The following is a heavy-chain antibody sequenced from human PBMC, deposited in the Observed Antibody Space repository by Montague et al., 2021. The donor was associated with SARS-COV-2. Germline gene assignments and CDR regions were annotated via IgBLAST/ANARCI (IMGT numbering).Heavy chain of an antibody. J-gene: IGHJ6*02. V-gene: IGHV6-1*01. CDR2: TYYRSKWHN. CDR1: GDSVSSNSAA. CDR3: ARGSQVGSWPPTDSGMDV. D-gene: IGHD6-13*01. Sequence: CAISGDSVSSNSAAWKWIRQSPSRGLEWLGRTYYRSKWHNEYAESVKSRITINPDTSKNQISLQLNSVTPEDTAVYYCARGSQVGSWPPTDSGMDVWGQGTKVTVSS.